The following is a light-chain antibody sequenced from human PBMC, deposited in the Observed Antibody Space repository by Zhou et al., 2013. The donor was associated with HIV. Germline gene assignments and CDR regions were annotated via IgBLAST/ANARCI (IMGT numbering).Light chain of an antibody. CDR2: AAS. CDR3: LQHNSYPRYT. J-gene: IGKJ2*01. CDR1: QGISNY. V-gene: IGKV1-17*03. Sequence: DIQMTQSPSAMSASVGDRVTITCRASQGISNYLAWFQQKPGKVPKRLICAASSLQSGVPSRFSGSGSGTEFTLTISSLQPEDFATYYCLQHNSYPRYTFGLGTKLEIK.